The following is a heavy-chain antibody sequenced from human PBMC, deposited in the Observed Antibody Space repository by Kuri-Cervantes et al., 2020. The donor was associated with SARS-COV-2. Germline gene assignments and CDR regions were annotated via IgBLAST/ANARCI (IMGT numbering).Heavy chain of an antibody. CDR1: GYTFTSYG. CDR3: ARGRKFGELLSRGYYFDY. V-gene: IGHV1-18*01. D-gene: IGHD3-10*01. CDR2: ISAYNGNT. J-gene: IGHJ4*02. Sequence: ASVKVSCKASGYTFTSYGISWVRQAPGQGLEWMGWISAYNGNTNYAQKFQGWVTMTRDTSISTAYMELSRLRSDDTAVYYCARGRKFGELLSRGYYFDYWGQGTLVTVSS.